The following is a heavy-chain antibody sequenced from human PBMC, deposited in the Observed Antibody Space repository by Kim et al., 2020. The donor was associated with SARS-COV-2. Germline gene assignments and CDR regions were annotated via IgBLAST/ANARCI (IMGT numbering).Heavy chain of an antibody. CDR1: GYTFTSYC. J-gene: IGHJ6*02. V-gene: IGHV1-18*01. Sequence: ASVKVSCKASGYTFTSYCISWVRQAPGQGLEWMGWISAYNGNTNYAQKLQGRVTMTTDTSTSTAYMELRSLRSDDTAVYYCARDLDCSSTSCYVPYYYYYGMDVWGQGTTVTVSS. D-gene: IGHD2-2*01. CDR3: ARDLDCSSTSCYVPYYYYYGMDV. CDR2: ISAYNGNT.